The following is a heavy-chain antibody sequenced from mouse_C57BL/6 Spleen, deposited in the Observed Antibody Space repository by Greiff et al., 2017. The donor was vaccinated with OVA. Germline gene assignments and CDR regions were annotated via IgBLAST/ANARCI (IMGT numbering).Heavy chain of an antibody. CDR2: INPNNGGT. CDR1: GYTFTDYY. Sequence: EVRLQQSGPELVKPGASVKISCKASGYTFTDYYMNWVKQSHGKSLEWIGDINPNNGGTSYNQKFKGKATLTVDKSSSTAYMELRSLTSEDSAVYYCAKGASMTYFDYGGQGTTLTVSS. CDR3: AKGASMTYFDY. V-gene: IGHV1-26*01. D-gene: IGHD2-3*01. J-gene: IGHJ2*01.